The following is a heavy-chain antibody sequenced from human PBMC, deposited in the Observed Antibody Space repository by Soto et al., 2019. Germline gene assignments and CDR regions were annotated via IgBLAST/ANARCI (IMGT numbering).Heavy chain of an antibody. V-gene: IGHV1-69*12. D-gene: IGHD2-21*02. Sequence: QVQLVQSGAEVKKPGSSVKVSCKASGGTFSSYAISWVRQAPGQGLEWMGGIIPIFGTANYAQKFQGRVTLTADETTSTAYMELSSLRSEDTAVYYCARGEEYCGGDCYSFFDYWGQGTLVTVS. CDR2: IIPIFGTA. CDR1: GGTFSSYA. CDR3: ARGEEYCGGDCYSFFDY. J-gene: IGHJ4*02.